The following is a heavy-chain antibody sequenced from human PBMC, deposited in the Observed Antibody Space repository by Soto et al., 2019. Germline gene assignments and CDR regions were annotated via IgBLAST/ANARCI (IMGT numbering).Heavy chain of an antibody. CDR3: ASSLLYSNYYYYGMDV. V-gene: IGHV4-59*12. CDR1: GGSISSYY. CDR2: IYHSGST. Sequence: SETLSLTCTVSGGSISSYYWSWIRQPPGKGLEWIGYIYHSGSTYYNPSLKSRVTISVDRSKNQFSLKLSSVTAADTAVYYCASSLLYSNYYYYGMDVWGQGTTVTDSS. J-gene: IGHJ6*02. D-gene: IGHD3-3*01.